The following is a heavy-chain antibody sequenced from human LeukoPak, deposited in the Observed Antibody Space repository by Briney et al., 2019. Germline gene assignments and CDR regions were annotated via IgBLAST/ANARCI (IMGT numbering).Heavy chain of an antibody. V-gene: IGHV3-23*01. Sequence: GGSLRLSCAASGFTFSIYAMSWVRQAPGKGLEWFSSISASGGSTYDADSVKGRFTISRDISKNTLYLQMNSLRAEDTAVYYCAKSGSGSYGYYFDYWGQGTLVTVSS. CDR1: GFTFSIYA. D-gene: IGHD6-19*01. CDR3: AKSGSGSYGYYFDY. CDR2: ISASGGST. J-gene: IGHJ4*02.